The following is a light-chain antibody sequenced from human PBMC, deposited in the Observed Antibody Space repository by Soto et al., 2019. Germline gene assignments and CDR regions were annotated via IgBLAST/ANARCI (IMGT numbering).Light chain of an antibody. Sequence: QSALTQPASVSGSPGQSITIPCTGTSGGVGGYNLVSWYQQHPGKAPKLMIYEVTERPSGVSNRFSGSKSGNTASLTISGLQPDDEADYYCCSYAGNSEVFGTGTKVTVL. J-gene: IGLJ1*01. V-gene: IGLV2-23*02. CDR2: EVT. CDR1: SGGVGGYNL. CDR3: CSYAGNSEV.